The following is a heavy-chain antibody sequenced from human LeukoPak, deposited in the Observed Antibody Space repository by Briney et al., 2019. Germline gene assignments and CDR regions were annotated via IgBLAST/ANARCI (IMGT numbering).Heavy chain of an antibody. CDR3: VRTQPRSRLLDR. CDR2: LYSGGNT. D-gene: IGHD1-26*01. Sequence: GGSLRLSCAASELSVSDNYMSWVRQAQGKGLEWVSILYSGGNTYYTDSVKGRFTISRDTSKNTLYLQMNSLRADDTAVYYCVRTQPRSRLLDRWGQGTLVTVSS. CDR1: ELSVSDNY. J-gene: IGHJ5*02. V-gene: IGHV3-53*01.